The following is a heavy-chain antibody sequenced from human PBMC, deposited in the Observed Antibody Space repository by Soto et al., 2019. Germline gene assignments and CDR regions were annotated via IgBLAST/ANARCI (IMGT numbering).Heavy chain of an antibody. CDR1: GYTFKSYD. Sequence: QVQLVQSGAEVKEPGASVTGSCKASGYTFKSYDVRWVRKAPGQGLEWMGWISGHNGKADYAENFQGRVIMTTDTSTATASMDLRGLRSDDTAVYYCARKGYIGNFAMDVWGQGTTVTVSS. CDR2: ISGHNGKA. V-gene: IGHV1-18*04. D-gene: IGHD5-12*01. J-gene: IGHJ6*02. CDR3: ARKGYIGNFAMDV.